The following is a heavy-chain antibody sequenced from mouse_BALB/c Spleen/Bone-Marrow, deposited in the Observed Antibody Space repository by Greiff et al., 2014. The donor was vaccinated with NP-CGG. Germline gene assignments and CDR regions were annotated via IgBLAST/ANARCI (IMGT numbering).Heavy chain of an antibody. CDR3: ARRDGSYFDY. J-gene: IGHJ2*01. V-gene: IGHV1-54*01. CDR1: GYAFTNYL. CDR2: INPGSGGT. D-gene: IGHD3-3*01. Sequence: QVQLQQSGAELVRPGTSVKVSCKASGYAFTNYLIEWVKQRPGQGLEWIGMINPGSGGTNYNEKFKGKATLTADKSSSTAYMQLSSLTYDDSAVYFCARRDGSYFDYWGQGTTLTVSS.